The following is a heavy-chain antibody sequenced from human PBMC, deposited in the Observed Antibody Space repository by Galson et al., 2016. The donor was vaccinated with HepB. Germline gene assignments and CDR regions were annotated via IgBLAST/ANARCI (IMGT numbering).Heavy chain of an antibody. D-gene: IGHD3-10*01. J-gene: IGHJ4*02. Sequence: SLRLSCAASGFTFSLFGMHWVRQAPGKGLEWVAVVSYDGSTEFYADSVKGRFTISRDISKNMVYLQMNSLRAEDSAVYHCARGHCSDVCYNNPDYWGQGTLVTVSS. CDR3: ARGHCSDVCYNNPDY. V-gene: IGHV3-30*03. CDR2: VSYDGSTE. CDR1: GFTFSLFG.